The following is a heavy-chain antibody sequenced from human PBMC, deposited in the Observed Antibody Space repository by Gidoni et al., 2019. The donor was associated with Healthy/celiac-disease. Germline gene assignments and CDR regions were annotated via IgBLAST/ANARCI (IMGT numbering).Heavy chain of an antibody. D-gene: IGHD6-19*01. CDR2: ISYDGSNK. J-gene: IGHJ6*02. CDR1: GFTFSSYG. V-gene: IGHV3-30*18. CDR3: AKDYGIAVAGRYYYYGMDV. Sequence: QVQLVESGGGVVQPGRSLRLSCAASGFTFSSYGMHWVRQAPGKGLEWVAVISYDGSNKYYADSVKGRFTISRDNSKNTLYLQMNSLRAEDTAVYYCAKDYGIAVAGRYYYYGMDVWGQGTTVTVSS.